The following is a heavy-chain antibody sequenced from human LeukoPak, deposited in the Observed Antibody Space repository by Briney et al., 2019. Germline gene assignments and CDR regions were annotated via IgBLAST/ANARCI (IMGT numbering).Heavy chain of an antibody. D-gene: IGHD3-22*01. J-gene: IGHJ4*02. CDR2: INPNSGGT. CDR3: ARENYYDSSGYPY. CDR1: GYTFTGYY. Sequence: ASVKVSCKASGYTFTGYYMHWVRQAPGQGLEWMGWINPNSGGTNYAQKFQGRVTMTRDTSISTAYMELSRLRSDDTAVYYYARENYYDSSGYPYWGQGTLVTVSS. V-gene: IGHV1-2*02.